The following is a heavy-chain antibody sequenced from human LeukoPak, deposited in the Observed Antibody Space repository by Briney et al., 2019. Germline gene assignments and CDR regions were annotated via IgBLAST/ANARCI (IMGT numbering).Heavy chain of an antibody. CDR1: GFTFSSYS. CDR2: ISGSGGST. Sequence: GGSLRLSCAASGFTFSSYSMTWVRQAPGKGLEWVSSISGSGGSTQYAASVQGRFTISRDNSKNTLYLQMNSLRAEDTAVYYCAKDPNGDYIGTFDIWGQGTMVTVSS. J-gene: IGHJ3*02. CDR3: AKDPNGDYIGTFDI. D-gene: IGHD4-17*01. V-gene: IGHV3-23*01.